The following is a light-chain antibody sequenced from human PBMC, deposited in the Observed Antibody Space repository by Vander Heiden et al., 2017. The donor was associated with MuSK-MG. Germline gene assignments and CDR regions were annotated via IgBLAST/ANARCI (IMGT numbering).Light chain of an antibody. Sequence: EIVMTQSPATLSVSPGERATLSCRSSQSVSSNLAWYQQKPGQAPRLLIYGASTRATGIPARFSGSGSGTEFTLTISSLQSEDCAVYYCQQYKNWPYTFGQGTKLEIK. V-gene: IGKV3-15*01. CDR1: QSVSSN. J-gene: IGKJ2*01. CDR2: GAS. CDR3: QQYKNWPYT.